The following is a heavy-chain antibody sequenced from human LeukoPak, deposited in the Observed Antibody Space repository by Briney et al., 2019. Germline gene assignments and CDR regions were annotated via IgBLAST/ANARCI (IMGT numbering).Heavy chain of an antibody. J-gene: IGHJ6*02. CDR1: GFTVSSNY. CDR3: TTSRYYDFWSGYYYYGMDV. CDR2: IYSGGST. Sequence: GGSLRLSCAASGFTVSSNYMSWVRQAPGKGLEGVSVIYSGGSTYYADSVKGRFTISRDDSKNTLYLQMNSLKTEDTAVYYCTTSRYYDFWSGYYYYGMDVWGQGTTVTVSS. V-gene: IGHV3-66*01. D-gene: IGHD3-3*01.